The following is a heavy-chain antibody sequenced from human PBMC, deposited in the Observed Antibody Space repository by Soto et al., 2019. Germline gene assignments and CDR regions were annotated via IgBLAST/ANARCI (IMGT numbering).Heavy chain of an antibody. CDR1: GFTFSSYW. V-gene: IGHV3-74*01. J-gene: IGHJ4*02. D-gene: IGHD3-22*01. CDR2: IKSDGSGT. CDR3: ATGDGDRYDGNGYLGRH. Sequence: EVQLVESGGGLVQPGESLTLSCAASGFTFSSYWMHWVRQAPGKGLVWVSRIKSDGSGTYYADFVKGRLTISRDNAKNTHYLQMNSLRVEDTAVYFCATGDGDRYDGNGYLGRHWGQGTLVTVSS.